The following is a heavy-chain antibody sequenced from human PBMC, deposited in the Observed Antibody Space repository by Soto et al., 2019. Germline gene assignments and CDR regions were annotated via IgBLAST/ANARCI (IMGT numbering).Heavy chain of an antibody. CDR1: GFTLSNYW. Sequence: GGSLRLSCAAYGFTLSNYWMHWVRRAPGKGLVWVSLINSDGRNTPYADSVKGRLTISRDNAKNTLYLQMDSLRDEDTAVYFCARDMWSTPDYYYVMDVWGQGTTVTVSS. D-gene: IGHD2-21*01. J-gene: IGHJ6*02. CDR2: INSDGRNT. V-gene: IGHV3-74*01. CDR3: ARDMWSTPDYYYVMDV.